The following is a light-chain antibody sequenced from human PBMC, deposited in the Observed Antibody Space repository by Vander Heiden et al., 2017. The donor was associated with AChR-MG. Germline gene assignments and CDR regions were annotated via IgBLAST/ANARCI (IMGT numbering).Light chain of an antibody. CDR2: DNN. Sequence: QSVLTQPPSVSEAPGQKVTISCSGSSSNIGNNYVSWYQQLPGTAPKLLIYDNNKRPSGIPDRFSGSKSGTSATLGITGLQTGDEADYYCGTWDSSLSVAVFGGGTQLTVL. CDR3: GTWDSSLSVAV. V-gene: IGLV1-51*01. CDR1: SSNIGNNY. J-gene: IGLJ7*01.